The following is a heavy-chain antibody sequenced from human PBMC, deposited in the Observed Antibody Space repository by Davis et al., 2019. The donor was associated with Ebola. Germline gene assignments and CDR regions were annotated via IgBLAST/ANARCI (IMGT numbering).Heavy chain of an antibody. CDR3: ARSARDYDFWSGYSDWYFDL. CDR2: IRLVTYFL. D-gene: IGHD3-3*01. Sequence: WGSLSLSCAPSGFSFSSYSMNWVRQTPGKGLEWVLSIRLVTYFLYHADSVKGRFTISRDNSKNTLYLQMNSLRAEDTAVYYCARSARDYDFWSGYSDWYFDLWGRGTLVTVSS. V-gene: IGHV3-21*01. CDR1: GFSFSSYS. J-gene: IGHJ2*01.